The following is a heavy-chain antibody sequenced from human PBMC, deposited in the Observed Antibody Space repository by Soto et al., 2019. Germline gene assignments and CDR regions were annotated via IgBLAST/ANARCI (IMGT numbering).Heavy chain of an antibody. J-gene: IGHJ6*03. V-gene: IGHV3-7*04. D-gene: IGHD2-2*01. CDR1: GFTFSSYW. Sequence: GGSLRLSCAASGFTFSSYWMSWVRQAPGKGLEWVANIKQDGSEKYYVDSVKGRFTISRDNAKNSLYLQMNSLRAEDTAVYYCARGADCSSTSCYSDEYYYYMDVWGKGTTVTVSS. CDR2: IKQDGSEK. CDR3: ARGADCSSTSCYSDEYYYYMDV.